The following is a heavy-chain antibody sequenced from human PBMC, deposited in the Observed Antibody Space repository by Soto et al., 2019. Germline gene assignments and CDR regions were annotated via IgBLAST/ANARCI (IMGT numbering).Heavy chain of an antibody. CDR2: ISGDSGRT. V-gene: IGHV3-23*01. J-gene: IGHJ2*01. Sequence: EVQLLESGGGLVQPGGSVRLSCAASGLTFGNYAMSWVRQAPGKGLEWVSAISGDSGRTYYADSVKGRFTISSDTSKNTLYLQMNTLRAEDTAVYYCAVTPNCGRDCSAASYWYFDIWGRGTLVTVSS. CDR1: GLTFGNYA. CDR3: AVTPNCGRDCSAASYWYFDI. D-gene: IGHD2-21*02.